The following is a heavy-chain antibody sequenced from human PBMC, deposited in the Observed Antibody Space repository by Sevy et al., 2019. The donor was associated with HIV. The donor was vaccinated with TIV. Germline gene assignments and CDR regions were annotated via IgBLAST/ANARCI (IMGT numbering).Heavy chain of an antibody. CDR3: ARGRYSGSPGY. CDR1: GGSISSYY. D-gene: IGHD1-26*01. CDR2: IYYSGST. J-gene: IGHJ4*02. V-gene: IGHV4-59*13. Sequence: SETLSLTCTVSGGSISSYYWSWIRQPPGKGLEWIGYIYYSGSTNYNPSLKSRVTISVDTSKNQFSLKLSSVTAADTAMYYCARGRYSGSPGYWGQGTLVTVSS.